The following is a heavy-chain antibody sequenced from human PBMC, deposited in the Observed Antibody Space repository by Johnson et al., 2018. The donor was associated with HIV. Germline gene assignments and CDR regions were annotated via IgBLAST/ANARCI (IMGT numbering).Heavy chain of an antibody. D-gene: IGHD1-1*01. CDR3: ARGGGWKGSFDI. J-gene: IGHJ3*02. V-gene: IGHV3-11*04. CDR1: GFTFSDHY. Sequence: QVQLVESGGGLVKPEGSLRLSCAASGFTFSDHYMSWIRQAPAKGLEWVSYISGSGDTIYYADPVKGRFTISRDSAKNSLYLQMNSLRDEDTAVYVCARGGGWKGSFDIWGQGTMVTVSS. CDR2: ISGSGDTI.